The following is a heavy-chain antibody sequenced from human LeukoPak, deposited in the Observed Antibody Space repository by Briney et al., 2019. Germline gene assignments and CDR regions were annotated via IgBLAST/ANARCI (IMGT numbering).Heavy chain of an antibody. CDR3: ARDYIWFGTFFDY. D-gene: IGHD3-10*01. CDR1: GFTFSSYW. Sequence: GGSLRLSCAASGFTFSSYWMSWVRQAPGKGLEWVANIKQDGSEKYYVDSVKGRFTISRDNAKNSLYLQMNSLRAEDTAVCYCARDYIWFGTFFDYWGQGTLVTVSS. V-gene: IGHV3-7*01. CDR2: IKQDGSEK. J-gene: IGHJ4*02.